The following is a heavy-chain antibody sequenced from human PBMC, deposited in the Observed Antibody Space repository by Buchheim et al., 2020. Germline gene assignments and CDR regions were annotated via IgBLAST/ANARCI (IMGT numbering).Heavy chain of an antibody. CDR3: SYGSGSSNPAYYYYYYMDV. V-gene: IGHV4-31*03. Sequence: QLQLQESGPGLVKPSQTLSLTCTVSGGSISSGGYYWSWIRQHPGKGLEWIGYIYYSGSTYYNPALKSRVTISVDTSKNQFSLKLSSVTAADTAVYYCSYGSGSSNPAYYYYYYMDVWGKGTT. CDR1: GGSISSGGYY. J-gene: IGHJ6*03. CDR2: IYYSGST. D-gene: IGHD3-10*01.